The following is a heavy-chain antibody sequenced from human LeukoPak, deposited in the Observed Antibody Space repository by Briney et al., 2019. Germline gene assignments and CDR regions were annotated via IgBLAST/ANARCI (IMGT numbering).Heavy chain of an antibody. J-gene: IGHJ3*02. Sequence: KPSETLSLTCAVYGGSFSGYYWSWIRQPPGKGLEWIGYIYYSGSTNYNPSLKSRVTISVDTSKNQFSLKLSSVTAADTAVYYCARSERIIDFWSGYYIGNAFDIWGQGTMVTVSS. CDR1: GGSFSGYY. D-gene: IGHD3-3*01. CDR3: ARSERIIDFWSGYYIGNAFDI. V-gene: IGHV4-59*01. CDR2: IYYSGST.